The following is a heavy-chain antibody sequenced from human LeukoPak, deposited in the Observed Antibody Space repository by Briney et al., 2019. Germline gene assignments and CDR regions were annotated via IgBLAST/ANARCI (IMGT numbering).Heavy chain of an antibody. CDR3: ARARVTFSPHLDN. CDR1: GFTFSSYW. D-gene: IGHD2/OR15-2a*01. Sequence: GGSLRLSCAASGFTFSSYWMHWVRQAPGKGLMWVSRINSDGSITNYADSVKGRFTISRDNAKNTLYLQMNSLRAEDTAVYYCARARVTFSPHLDNWGQGTLVTVSS. CDR2: INSDGSIT. J-gene: IGHJ4*02. V-gene: IGHV3-74*01.